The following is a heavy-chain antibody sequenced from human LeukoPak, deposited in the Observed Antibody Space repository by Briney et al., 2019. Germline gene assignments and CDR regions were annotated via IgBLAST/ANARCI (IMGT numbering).Heavy chain of an antibody. V-gene: IGHV3-30*18. CDR1: GFSFSSYG. D-gene: IGHD1-26*01. Sequence: GGSLRLSCAASGFSFSSYGMHWVRQAPGKGLEWLTVISYDGNTIYYADSVKGRFTISRDNSKNTLYLQMNSLRIEDTAVYYCAKDLSVVGAHDSFDVWGQGTTVTVSS. CDR2: ISYDGNTI. J-gene: IGHJ3*01. CDR3: AKDLSVVGAHDSFDV.